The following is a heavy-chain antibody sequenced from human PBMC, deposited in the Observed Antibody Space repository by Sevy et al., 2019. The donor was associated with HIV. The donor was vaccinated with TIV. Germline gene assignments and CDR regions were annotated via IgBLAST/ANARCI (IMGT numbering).Heavy chain of an antibody. J-gene: IGHJ4*02. CDR1: GFMFSVYT. CDR3: ASDPNTTMATYYFDS. Sequence: GGSLRLSCAASGFMFSVYTMYWVRQAPGKGLEWMAVISYDGVSQYYADSVKGRFTISRDNSKTTLYLQMNSLRTEDTAVYYCASDPNTTMATYYFDSWGQGTLVTVSS. CDR2: ISYDGVSQ. V-gene: IGHV3-30*04. D-gene: IGHD5-18*01.